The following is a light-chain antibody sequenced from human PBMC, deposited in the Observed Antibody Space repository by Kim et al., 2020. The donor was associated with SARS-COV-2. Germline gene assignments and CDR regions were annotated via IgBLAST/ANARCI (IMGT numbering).Light chain of an antibody. V-gene: IGKV1-5*03. J-gene: IGKJ1*01. CDR3: QQYNSYWT. Sequence: SASVGDGVTITCRTSQGISSWLAWYQQKPGKAAKLLIYKASSLESGVPSRFSGSGAGTEFTLTISSMQPDDFATYYSQQYNSYWTFGQGTKVDIK. CDR2: KAS. CDR1: QGISSW.